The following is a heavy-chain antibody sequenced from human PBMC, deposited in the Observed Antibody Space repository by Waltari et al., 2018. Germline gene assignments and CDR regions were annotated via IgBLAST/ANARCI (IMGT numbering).Heavy chain of an antibody. Sequence: QVQLVQSGAEMKKPGASMKVSCKASGYVFNDHFIQWFRQAPGQGLEWMGWMNPKTGGFQYAQKFQDRVTMTRDTSITTVDMELSGLTVDDTAVYFCARVFDFWNGLGYYLDHWGQGTLVTVS. CDR1: GYVFNDHF. CDR2: MNPKTGGF. V-gene: IGHV1-2*02. J-gene: IGHJ4*02. CDR3: ARVFDFWNGLGYYLDH. D-gene: IGHD3-3*01.